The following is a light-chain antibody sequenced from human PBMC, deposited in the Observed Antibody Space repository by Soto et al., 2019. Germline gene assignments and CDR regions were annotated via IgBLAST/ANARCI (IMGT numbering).Light chain of an antibody. CDR1: QSVSSY. Sequence: ESGLTQSLATLSLSPGERATLYCRASQSVSSYLAWYQQKPGQAPRLLIYAASNRATGIPARFSGSGSRTDFTLTISSLEPEDFAVYYCQQRSNWPFTLGPGTKVDIK. J-gene: IGKJ3*01. V-gene: IGKV3-11*01. CDR2: AAS. CDR3: QQRSNWPFT.